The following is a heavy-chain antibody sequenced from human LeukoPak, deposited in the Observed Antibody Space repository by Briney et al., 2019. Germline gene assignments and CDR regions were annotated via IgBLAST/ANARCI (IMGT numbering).Heavy chain of an antibody. Sequence: GGSLRLSCAASGFTFSSYEMSWVRQAPGKGLEWVSYISSSGSTIYYADSVKGRFTISRDNAKNSLYLQMNSLRAEDTAVYYCAKILPLDDGYNLFDYLGQGNLATVSS. CDR3: AKILPLDDGYNLFDY. V-gene: IGHV3-48*03. D-gene: IGHD5-24*01. CDR2: ISSSGSTI. J-gene: IGHJ4*02. CDR1: GFTFSSYE.